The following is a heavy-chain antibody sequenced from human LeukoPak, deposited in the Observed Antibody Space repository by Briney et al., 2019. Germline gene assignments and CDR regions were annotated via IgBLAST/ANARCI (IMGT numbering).Heavy chain of an antibody. CDR1: GFTVSSNY. J-gene: IGHJ1*01. D-gene: IGHD3-22*01. V-gene: IGHV3-66*01. CDR3: ARESEDYYDSSVN. CDR2: IYSGGST. Sequence: GGSLRLSCAASGFTVSSNYMSWVRQAPGKGLEWVSVIYSGGSTYYAGSVKGRFTISRDNSKNTLYLQMNSLRAEDTAVYYCARESEDYYDSSVNWGQGTLVTVSS.